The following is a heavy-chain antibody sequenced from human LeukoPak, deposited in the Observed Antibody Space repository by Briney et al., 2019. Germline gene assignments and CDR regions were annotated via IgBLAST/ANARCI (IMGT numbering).Heavy chain of an antibody. CDR3: ARENYGMDV. Sequence: PGGSLRLSCVASGFTFSSYGMHWVRQAPGKGLEWVVVISYDGSNKYYADSVKGRFTISRDNSKNTLYLQMNSLRAEDTAVYYCARENYGMDVWGQGTTVTVSS. CDR1: GFTFSSYG. V-gene: IGHV3-30*03. J-gene: IGHJ6*02. CDR2: ISYDGSNK.